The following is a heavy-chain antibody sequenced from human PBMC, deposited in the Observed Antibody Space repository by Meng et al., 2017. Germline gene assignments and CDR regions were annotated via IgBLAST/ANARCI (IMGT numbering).Heavy chain of an antibody. CDR3: ARDSSSGWYHNY. V-gene: IGHV3-53*02. CDR1: GFSATTSY. J-gene: IGHJ4*02. Sequence: EVVAGGIGGGLSQPGGSLSLSCTASGFSATTSYMSWVRQAPGKGLEWVSVIYSGGSTYYADSVKGRFSISRDNSKNTLYLQMNSLRAEDTAVYFCARDSSSGWYHNYWGQGTLVTVSS. CDR2: IYSGGST. D-gene: IGHD6-19*01.